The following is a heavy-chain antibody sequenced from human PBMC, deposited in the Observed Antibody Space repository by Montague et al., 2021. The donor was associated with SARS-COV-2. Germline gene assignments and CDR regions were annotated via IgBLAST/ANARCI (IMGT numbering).Heavy chain of an antibody. CDR2: TYYRSEWYS. V-gene: IGHV6-1*01. Sequence: CAISGDSVSTNSGTWNWVRLSPSRGLEWLGRTYYRSEWYSDYSVSVKSRISINPDTSKNQFSLQLNFVTSEDTAVYYCSRAERGSCGDGNCYQYFLNYWGQGTLVTVSS. J-gene: IGHJ4*02. D-gene: IGHD2-15*01. CDR1: GDSVSTNSGT. CDR3: SRAERGSCGDGNCYQYFLNY.